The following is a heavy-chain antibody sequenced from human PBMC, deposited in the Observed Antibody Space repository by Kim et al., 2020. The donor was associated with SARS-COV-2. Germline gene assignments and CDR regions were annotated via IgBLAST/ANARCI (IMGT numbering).Heavy chain of an antibody. CDR1: GLSFSDSY. V-gene: IGHV3-11*01. J-gene: IGHJ4*02. CDR2: ISTRGESI. D-gene: IGHD5-12*01. CDR3: ARSGNGYNAFGI. Sequence: GGSLRLSCAASGLSFSDSYMNWVRQAPGKGLEWLSFISTRGESIFYADSVEGRFTISRDNAKNSLYLQMNYLRDEDTAVYYCARSGNGYNAFGIWGQGVLVNVPS.